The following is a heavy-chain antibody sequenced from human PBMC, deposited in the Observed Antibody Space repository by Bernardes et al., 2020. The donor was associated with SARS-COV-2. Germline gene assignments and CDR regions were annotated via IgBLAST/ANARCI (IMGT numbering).Heavy chain of an antibody. CDR1: GFTFSSYW. D-gene: IGHD3-10*01. V-gene: IGHV3-7*01. J-gene: IGHJ6*02. Sequence: GGSLRLSCAASGFTFSSYWMSWVRQAPGKGLEWVANIKQDGSEKYYVDSVKGRFTISRDNAKNSLYLQMNSLRAEDTAVYYCARDLWFGELLYLYYYYGMDVWGQGTTVTVSS. CDR2: IKQDGSEK. CDR3: ARDLWFGELLYLYYYYGMDV.